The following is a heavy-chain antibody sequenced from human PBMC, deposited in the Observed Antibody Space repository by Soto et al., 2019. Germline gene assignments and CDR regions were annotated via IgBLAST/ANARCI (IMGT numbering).Heavy chain of an antibody. Sequence: QVQLVESGGGLVKPGGSLSLSCAASGFTFSDYYMSWIRQAPGKGLEWVSYISSSGSTVYYADSVKARLTISRDNAKNPPYLQMNSLRAEDTAVYYCARVARGIAAAGTQYWYFDLWGRGTLVTVSS. D-gene: IGHD6-13*01. CDR3: ARVARGIAAAGTQYWYFDL. J-gene: IGHJ2*01. CDR2: ISSSGSTV. V-gene: IGHV3-11*01. CDR1: GFTFSDYY.